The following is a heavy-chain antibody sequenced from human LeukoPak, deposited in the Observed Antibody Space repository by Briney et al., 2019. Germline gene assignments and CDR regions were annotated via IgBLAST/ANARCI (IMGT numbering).Heavy chain of an antibody. CDR2: INPNSGGT. CDR3: ARGPSTGDFDY. CDR1: GYTFTAYF. D-gene: IGHD7-27*01. V-gene: IGHV1-2*02. Sequence: ASVKVSCKASGYTFTAYFIHWLRQAPGQGFEWMGWINPNSGGTNYAQKFQGRVSMTRDTSISTVYMELSGLTSDDTAVYHCARGPSTGDFDYWGQGTLATVSS. J-gene: IGHJ4*02.